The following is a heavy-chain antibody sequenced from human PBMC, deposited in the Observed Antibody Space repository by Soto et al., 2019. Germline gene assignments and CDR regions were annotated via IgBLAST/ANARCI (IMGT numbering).Heavy chain of an antibody. D-gene: IGHD6-13*01. CDR2: ISSSGTTI. V-gene: IGHV3-48*03. CDR3: VRFGGAAAGPGDY. J-gene: IGHJ4*02. CDR1: EFTFSSYE. Sequence: EVQLVESGGGLVQPGGSLRLSCVASEFTFSSYEMNWVRQAPGKGLEWVSYISSSGTTIYYTETVKGRFTISRDNAKKSLYLQMNSLRAEDTAVYYCVRFGGAAAGPGDYWGQGTLVTVSS.